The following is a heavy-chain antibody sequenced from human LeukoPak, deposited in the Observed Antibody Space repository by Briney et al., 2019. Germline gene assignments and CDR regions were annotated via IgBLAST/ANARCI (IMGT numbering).Heavy chain of an antibody. D-gene: IGHD2-15*01. Sequence: ASVKVSCKASGCTFTSYGISWVRQAPGQGLEWMGWISAYNGNTNYAQKLQGRVTMTTDTSTSTAYMELRSLRSDDTAVYYCARMDCSGGSCYSYYWGQGTLVTVSS. J-gene: IGHJ4*02. CDR1: GCTFTSYG. CDR2: ISAYNGNT. CDR3: ARMDCSGGSCYSYY. V-gene: IGHV1-18*01.